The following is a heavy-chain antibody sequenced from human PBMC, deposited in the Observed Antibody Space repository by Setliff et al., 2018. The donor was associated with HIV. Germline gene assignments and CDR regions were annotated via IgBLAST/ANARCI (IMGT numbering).Heavy chain of an antibody. V-gene: IGHV3-21*01. CDR3: VRGTLDF. J-gene: IGHJ4*02. CDR2: ISNSSRYY. Sequence: PGGSLRLSCSASGFLFNRYSLNWVRQVPGRGPEWVASISNSSRYYWVKARYADSVRGRFTASRDNGKNSLFLQMNSLRAEDTAVYYCVRGTLDFWGQGNLVTVSS. CDR1: GFLFNRYS.